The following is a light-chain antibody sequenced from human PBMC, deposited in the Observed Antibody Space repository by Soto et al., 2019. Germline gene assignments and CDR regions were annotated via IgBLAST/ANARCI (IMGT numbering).Light chain of an antibody. Sequence: QSVLTQPGSVSGSPGQSITISCTGTSSDVGGYNYVSWYQHHPGKAPKLMIYDVTNRPSGVSNRFSGSKSGNTASLTISGLQAEDEADYYCTSYTTSSPYLVFGGGTKLTVL. CDR1: SSDVGGYNY. J-gene: IGLJ3*02. CDR3: TSYTTSSPYLV. CDR2: DVT. V-gene: IGLV2-14*03.